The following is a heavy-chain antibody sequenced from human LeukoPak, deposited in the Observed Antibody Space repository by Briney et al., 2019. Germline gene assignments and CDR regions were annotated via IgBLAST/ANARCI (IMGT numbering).Heavy chain of an antibody. CDR2: TYYRSNLYN. V-gene: IGHV6-1*01. CDR1: GDSFSSNSAA. J-gene: IGHJ3*02. D-gene: IGHD3-10*01. Sequence: SQTLSLTCALSGDSFSSNSAAWNWIRQSPSRGLEWLGRTYYRSNLYNDYAVSVKSRITINPDTSKNQFSLQLNSVTPEDTAVYYCARRTTMVRGVIIGDNDAFDIWGQGTMVTVSS. CDR3: ARRTTMVRGVIIGDNDAFDI.